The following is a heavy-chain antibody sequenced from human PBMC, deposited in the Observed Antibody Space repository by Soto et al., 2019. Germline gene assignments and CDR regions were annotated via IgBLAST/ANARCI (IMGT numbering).Heavy chain of an antibody. J-gene: IGHJ4*02. CDR2: INPSGGST. D-gene: IGHD2-21*01. CDR3: ATRAVEMASFYFDY. Sequence: QVQLVQSGAEVKKPGASVKVSCKASGYTFTSYYMHWVRQAPGQGLEWMGIINPSGGSTSYAQKCQGRVTMTRHTSTSTVYMELSSLRSADTAVYYCATRAVEMASFYFDYWGQGTLVTVSS. V-gene: IGHV1-46*01. CDR1: GYTFTSYY.